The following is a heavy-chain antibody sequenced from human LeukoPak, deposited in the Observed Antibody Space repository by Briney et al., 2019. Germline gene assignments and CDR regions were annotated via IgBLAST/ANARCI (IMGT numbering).Heavy chain of an antibody. CDR3: XRDRREGXXGSTSCYNXYYYYYMDV. D-gene: IGHD2-2*01. V-gene: IGHV3-66*02. CDR1: GFTVSSNY. J-gene: IGHJ6*03. Sequence: VQPGGSLRLSCAASGFTVSSNYMSWVRQAPGKGREWVSVIYSGGSTYYADSVKGRFTISRDNSKNTLYLQMNRLRAEDKAGYYXXRDRREGXXGSTSCYNXYYYYYMDVWGKRTTVTVSS. CDR2: IYSGGST.